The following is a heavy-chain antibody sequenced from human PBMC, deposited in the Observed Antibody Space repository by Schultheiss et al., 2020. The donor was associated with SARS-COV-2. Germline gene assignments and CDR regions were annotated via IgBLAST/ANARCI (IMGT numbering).Heavy chain of an antibody. D-gene: IGHD3-3*01. J-gene: IGHJ2*01. CDR1: GFTFSSYS. V-gene: IGHV3-21*01. Sequence: GESLKISCAASGFTFSSYSMNWVRQAPGKGLEWVSSISSSSSYIYYADSVKGRFTISRDNAKNSLYLQMNSLRAEDTAVYYCARDRRYDFWSGYPYWYFDLWGRGTLVTVSS. CDR2: ISSSSSYI. CDR3: ARDRRYDFWSGYPYWYFDL.